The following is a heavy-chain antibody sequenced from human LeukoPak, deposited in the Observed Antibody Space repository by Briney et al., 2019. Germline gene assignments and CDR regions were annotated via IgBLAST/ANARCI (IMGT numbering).Heavy chain of an antibody. Sequence: SETLSLTCAVYGGSFSGYYWSWIRQPPGKGLEWIGYIYHSGSTYYNPSLKSRVTISVDRSKNQFSLKLSSVTAADTAVYYCARSGGDFNWFDPWGQGTLVTVSS. J-gene: IGHJ5*02. D-gene: IGHD2-21*02. CDR3: ARSGGDFNWFDP. CDR2: IYHSGST. V-gene: IGHV4-34*01. CDR1: GGSFSGYY.